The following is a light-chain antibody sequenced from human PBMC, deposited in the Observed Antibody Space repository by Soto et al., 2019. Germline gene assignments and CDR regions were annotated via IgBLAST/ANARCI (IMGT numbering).Light chain of an antibody. Sequence: DIQMTQSPSTLSASVGDRVTITCRASQSISSWLAWYQQKPGKAPKLLIYDASSLESRVPSRFSGSGSGTEFTLTISGLRPDDFASYYCQQYNTYTYTFGHGTKLEIK. CDR1: QSISSW. CDR3: QQYNTYTYT. V-gene: IGKV1-5*01. CDR2: DAS. J-gene: IGKJ2*01.